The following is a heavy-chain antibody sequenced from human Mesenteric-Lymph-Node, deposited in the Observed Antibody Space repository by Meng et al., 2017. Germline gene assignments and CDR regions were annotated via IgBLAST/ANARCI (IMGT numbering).Heavy chain of an antibody. CDR3: ARVIVMAGTGRGYFDC. D-gene: IGHD6-19*01. V-gene: IGHV4-38-2*02. Sequence: SETLSLTCTVSGYSISIGYYWGWIRQPPGKGLEWIGSIFHSGTTSYNPSLMSRVTTSIDTSKNQFSLKLSSVTAADTAVYYCARVIVMAGTGRGYFDCWGQGTLVTVSS. J-gene: IGHJ4*02. CDR1: GYSISIGYY. CDR2: IFHSGTT.